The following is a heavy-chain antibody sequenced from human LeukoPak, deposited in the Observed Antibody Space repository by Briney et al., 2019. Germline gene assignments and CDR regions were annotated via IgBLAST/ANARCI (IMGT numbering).Heavy chain of an antibody. J-gene: IGHJ3*01. CDR1: GFTFSSYG. CDR3: AKIRAGYIPDAFDV. D-gene: IGHD5-24*01. Sequence: GGSLRLSCAASGFTFSSYGMHWVRQAPGKGQEWVAFIRYDGSNKYYADSVKGRFTISRDNSKNTLYLQMNSLRAEDTAVYYCAKIRAGYIPDAFDVWGQGTMVTVSS. V-gene: IGHV3-30*02. CDR2: IRYDGSNK.